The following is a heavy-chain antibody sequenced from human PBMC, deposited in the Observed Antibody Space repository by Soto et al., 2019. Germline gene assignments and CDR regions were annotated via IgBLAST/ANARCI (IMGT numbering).Heavy chain of an antibody. CDR2: ISGSGGST. D-gene: IGHD6-19*01. CDR3: ARGTTVTNQPNPAQKNNSSGWYFNWFDP. V-gene: IGHV3-23*01. CDR1: GFTFSSYA. Sequence: GGSLRLSCAASGFTFSSYAMSWVRQAPGKGLEWVSAISGSGGSTYYADSVKGRFTISRDNSKNTLYLQMNSLRAEDTAVYYCARGTTVTNQPNPAQKNNSSGWYFNWFDPWGQGTLVTVSS. J-gene: IGHJ5*02.